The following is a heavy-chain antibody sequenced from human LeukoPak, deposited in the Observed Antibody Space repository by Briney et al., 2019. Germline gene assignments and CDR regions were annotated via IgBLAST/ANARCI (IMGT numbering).Heavy chain of an antibody. Sequence: GGSLRLSCAASGFTFSSYEMSWVRQAPGKGLEWVSTISVSGGSTYYADSVKGRFTISRDKSKNTLYLQMNSLRAEDTAVYYCVKYGDGGYYQPFDSWGQGTLVTVSS. J-gene: IGHJ4*02. CDR3: VKYGDGGYYQPFDS. CDR2: ISVSGGST. CDR1: GFTFSSYE. V-gene: IGHV3-23*01. D-gene: IGHD3-22*01.